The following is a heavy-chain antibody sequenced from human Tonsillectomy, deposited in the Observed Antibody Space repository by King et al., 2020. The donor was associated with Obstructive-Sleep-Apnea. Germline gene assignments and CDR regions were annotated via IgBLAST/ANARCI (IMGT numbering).Heavy chain of an antibody. J-gene: IGHJ6*02. CDR3: ARDQGRNETPRYYYFGIDV. CDR2: IYYSGST. D-gene: IGHD1-1*01. CDR1: GGSISTYY. Sequence: VQLQESGPGLVKPSDTLSLTCTVSGGSISTYYWSWIRQPPGKGLEWIGYIYYSGSTNYNPSLKSRGSMSVDTSKNQFSLKLTSVTAAATAVYYCARDQGRNETPRYYYFGIDVWGQGTTVTVPS. V-gene: IGHV4-59*01.